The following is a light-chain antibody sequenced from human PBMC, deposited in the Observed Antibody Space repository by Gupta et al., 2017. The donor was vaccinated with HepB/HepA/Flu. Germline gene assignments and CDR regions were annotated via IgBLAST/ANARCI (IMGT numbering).Light chain of an antibody. CDR2: AAS. J-gene: IGKJ4*01. CDR3: LQDDEFPLT. Sequence: IQMTQSSSSLSASVGNRVTITCRASQAIRGDLGWYQQKPGKAPKLLIYAASTLQSGVPSRFSGSGSGTDFTLTISNLQPEDFATYYCLQDDEFPLTFGGGTKVEIK. V-gene: IGKV1-6*01. CDR1: QAIRGD.